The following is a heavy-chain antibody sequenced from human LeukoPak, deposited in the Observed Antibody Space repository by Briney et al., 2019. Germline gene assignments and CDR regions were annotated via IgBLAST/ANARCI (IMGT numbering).Heavy chain of an antibody. D-gene: IGHD2-2*01. J-gene: IGHJ4*02. Sequence: PGGSLRLSCAASGFTFSGYGMHWVRQAPGKGLEWVAVIWPNGITKHYADSVKGRFTISRDNSKSTLYLQMNSLTAEDTAIYYCARDASLYADDYWGQGTLVTVSS. CDR1: GFTFSGYG. CDR3: ARDASLYADDY. V-gene: IGHV3-33*01. CDR2: IWPNGITK.